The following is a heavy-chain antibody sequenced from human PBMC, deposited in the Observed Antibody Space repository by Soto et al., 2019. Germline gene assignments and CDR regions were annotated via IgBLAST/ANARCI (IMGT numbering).Heavy chain of an antibody. Sequence: SLRLSCAASGFTFDDYAMHWVRQAPGKGLEWVSGISWDSGSIGYADSVKGRFTISRDNAKNSLYLQMNSLRAEDTALYYCAKDLAPHSDAFDIWGQGTMVTVSS. V-gene: IGHV3-9*01. CDR2: ISWDSGSI. CDR3: AKDLAPHSDAFDI. CDR1: GFTFDDYA. J-gene: IGHJ3*02.